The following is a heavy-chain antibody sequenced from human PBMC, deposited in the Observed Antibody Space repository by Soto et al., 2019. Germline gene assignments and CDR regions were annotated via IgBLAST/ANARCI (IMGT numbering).Heavy chain of an antibody. V-gene: IGHV3-30-3*01. D-gene: IGHD1-26*01. Sequence: QVQLVESGGGVVQPGRSLRLSCAASGFTFSSYDMHWVRQAPGKGLEWVAVISYDGNNTDYADSVKGRFTISRDNSKNALYLQMNSQRAEDTAVYYCARLSYYSYPYYYYGMDVWGQGNKVTVSS. CDR2: ISYDGNNT. CDR3: ARLSYYSYPYYYYGMDV. J-gene: IGHJ6*02. CDR1: GFTFSSYD.